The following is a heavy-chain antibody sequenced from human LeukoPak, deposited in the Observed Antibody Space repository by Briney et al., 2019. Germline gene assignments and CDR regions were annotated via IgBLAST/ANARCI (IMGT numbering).Heavy chain of an antibody. CDR3: ARKYSSSWYGPGYFDY. CDR2: IYYSGST. V-gene: IGHV4-39*07. D-gene: IGHD6-13*01. J-gene: IGHJ4*02. CDR1: GGSISSSSYY. Sequence: LETLSLTCTVSGGSISSSSYYWGWIRQPPGKGLEWIGSIYYSGSTYYNPSLKSRVTISVDTSKNQFSLKLSSVTAADTAVYYCARKYSSSWYGPGYFDYWGQGTLVTVSS.